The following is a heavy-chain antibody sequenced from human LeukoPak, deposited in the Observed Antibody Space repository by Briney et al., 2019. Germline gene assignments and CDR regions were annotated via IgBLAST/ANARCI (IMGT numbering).Heavy chain of an antibody. CDR1: GFTFSGSA. J-gene: IGHJ6*03. V-gene: IGHV3-73*01. Sequence: GGSLRLSCAASGFTFSGSAMHWVRQASGKGLEWVGRIRSKANSYATAYAASVKGRSTISRDDSKNTAYLQMNSLKTEDTAVYYCTRHEDDFWSGYYSYHYYYMDVWGKGTTVTVSS. D-gene: IGHD3-3*01. CDR2: IRSKANSYAT. CDR3: TRHEDDFWSGYYSYHYYYMDV.